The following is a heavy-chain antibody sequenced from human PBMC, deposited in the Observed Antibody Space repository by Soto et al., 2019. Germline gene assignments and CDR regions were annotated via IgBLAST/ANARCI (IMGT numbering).Heavy chain of an antibody. V-gene: IGHV3-48*01. D-gene: IGHD3-9*01. CDR2: ISSSSSTI. CDR1: GFTFSSYS. J-gene: IGHJ5*02. CDR3: AIEADILIWLDP. Sequence: EVQLVESGGGLVQPGGSLRLSCAASGFTFSSYSMNWVRQALGTGLEWVSYISSSSSTIYYADSVKGRFTISRDNAKNSLYLDLNMLRAADTAVYYCAIEADILIWLDPWGEGTLVTVSS.